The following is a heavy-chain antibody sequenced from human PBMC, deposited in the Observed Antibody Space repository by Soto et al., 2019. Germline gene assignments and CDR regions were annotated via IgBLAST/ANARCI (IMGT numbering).Heavy chain of an antibody. CDR2: IYTNGGT. V-gene: IGHV4-4*07. CDR1: GGYISNYY. D-gene: IGHD1-1*01. CDR3: ARASGTIGFFDY. Sequence: SETLSLTCTVSGGYISNYYWSWIRQPAGKGLEWIGRIYTNGGTNYNPSLKSRVSMSVDTSKNQFSLKLRSVTAADTPVYFCARASGTIGFFDYWGQGIPVTVSS. J-gene: IGHJ4*02.